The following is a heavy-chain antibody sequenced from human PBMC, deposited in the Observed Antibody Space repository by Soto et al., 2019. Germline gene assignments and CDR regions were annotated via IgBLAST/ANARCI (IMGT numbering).Heavy chain of an antibody. V-gene: IGHV4-39*01. J-gene: IGHJ4*02. CDR1: GGSITSNAYY. CDR3: ARRPKRGSFAWCFDD. D-gene: IGHD1-26*01. CDR2: IYYSVSA. Sequence: QLQLQESGPGLVKPSATLSLTCTVSGGSITSNAYYWGWIRQPPGKGLEWLGYIYYSVSASYNPSLKDRVSMSVDTSKNQFSRTLSSVTAADTAVYYCARRPKRGSFAWCFDDWGQGTLVTVSS.